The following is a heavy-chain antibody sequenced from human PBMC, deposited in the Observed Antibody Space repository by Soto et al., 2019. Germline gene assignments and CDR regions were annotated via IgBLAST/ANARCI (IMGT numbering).Heavy chain of an antibody. CDR3: ATQAPYSSSPYYYYYLDV. Sequence: PSETLSLPCAVFGGSFSGYYWSWIRQAPGKGLEWIGEINHTGSTNYNPSLKSRATISVDTSKNQFSLKLNSVTAADTAVYYCATQAPYSSSPYYYYYLDVWGKGTTVTVSS. D-gene: IGHD6-6*01. J-gene: IGHJ6*03. CDR2: INHTGST. V-gene: IGHV4-34*01. CDR1: GGSFSGYY.